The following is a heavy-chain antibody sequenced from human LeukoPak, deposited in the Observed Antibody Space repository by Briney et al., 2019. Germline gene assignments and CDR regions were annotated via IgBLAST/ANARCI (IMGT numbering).Heavy chain of an antibody. CDR3: ARVAVYGMDV. V-gene: IGHV4-31*03. Sequence: SETLSLTCTVSGGSISSGGYYWSWIRQHPGKGLEWIGYIYYSGSTYYNPSLKSRVTISVDTSKNQFSLKLSSVTAADTAVYYCARVAVYGMDVWGQGTTVAVSS. CDR1: GGSISSGGYY. CDR2: IYYSGST. J-gene: IGHJ6*02. D-gene: IGHD6-19*01.